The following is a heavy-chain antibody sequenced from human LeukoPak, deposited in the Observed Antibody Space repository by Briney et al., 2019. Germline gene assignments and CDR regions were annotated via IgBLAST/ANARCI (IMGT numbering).Heavy chain of an antibody. V-gene: IGHV1-2*02. CDR3: ARAFFSSGRGGDCSSFDY. CDR1: GYTFTAYY. D-gene: IGHD2-21*02. CDR2: INPKSGGT. Sequence: ASVKVSCKASGYTFTAYYMHWVRQAPGQGLEWMGWINPKSGGTNYAQKFQGRVTMTRDTSTGAAYMELSRLTSDDSAVYYCARAFFSSGRGGDCSSFDYWGQGTLVTVSS. J-gene: IGHJ4*02.